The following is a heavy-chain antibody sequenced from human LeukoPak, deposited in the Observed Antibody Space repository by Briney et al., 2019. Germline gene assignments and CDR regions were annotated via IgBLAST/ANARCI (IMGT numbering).Heavy chain of an antibody. Sequence: GGSLRLSCAASAFTVSTTYMNWVRQAPGKGREWVAVIGYDGSNKYYTDSGKGRFTIYRDNTKHTMYMEIDSLRAEDTGVYDCARRSGSEYDKFVYWGQGNLVTVSS. D-gene: IGHD3-10*01. V-gene: IGHV3-33*08. J-gene: IGHJ4*02. CDR3: ARRSGSEYDKFVY. CDR2: IGYDGSNK. CDR1: AFTVSTTY.